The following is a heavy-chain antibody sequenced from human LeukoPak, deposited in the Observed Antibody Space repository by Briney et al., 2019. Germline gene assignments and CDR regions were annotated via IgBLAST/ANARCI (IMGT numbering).Heavy chain of an antibody. V-gene: IGHV3-7*03. CDR2: IKQDGSEK. CDR3: ARDNPPDY. CDR1: GFTFSSSW. J-gene: IGHJ4*02. Sequence: GGSLRLSCVASGFTFSSSWMSWVRQAPGKGLEWVANIKQDGSEKSYVESVRGRFPISRDNAKNSLYLQLNSLRAEDTALYYCARDNPPDYWGQGTLVTVSS.